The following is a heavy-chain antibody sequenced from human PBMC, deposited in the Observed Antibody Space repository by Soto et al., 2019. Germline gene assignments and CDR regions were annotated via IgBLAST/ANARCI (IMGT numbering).Heavy chain of an antibody. CDR2: IMPVFATP. CDR1: GGTFSTSA. Sequence: QVQLMQSGAEVKKPGSSVKVSCKASGGTFSTSAISWVRQAPGEGLEWVGGIMPVFATPDYAQKLQGRVTNSADEYTTTAYLELNSLTTDDTAVYYCARDKDRQQLGGNYYYILDVWGQGTAITVSS. D-gene: IGHD3-3*02. J-gene: IGHJ6*02. V-gene: IGHV1-69*12. CDR3: ARDKDRQQLGGNYYYILDV.